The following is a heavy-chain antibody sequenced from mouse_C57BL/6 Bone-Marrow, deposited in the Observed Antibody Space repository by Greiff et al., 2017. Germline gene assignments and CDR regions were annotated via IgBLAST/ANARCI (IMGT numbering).Heavy chain of an antibody. V-gene: IGHV6-3*01. CDR2: IRLKSDNYAT. J-gene: IGHJ1*03. CDR3: AAFITTVVGDFDV. D-gene: IGHD1-1*01. Sequence: EVKLMESGGGLVQPGGSMKLSCVASGFTFSNYWMNWVRQSPEKGLEWVAQIRLKSDNYATHYAESVKGRFTISRDDSKSSVYLQMNNLRAEDTGIYYCAAFITTVVGDFDVWGTGTTVTVSS. CDR1: GFTFSNYW.